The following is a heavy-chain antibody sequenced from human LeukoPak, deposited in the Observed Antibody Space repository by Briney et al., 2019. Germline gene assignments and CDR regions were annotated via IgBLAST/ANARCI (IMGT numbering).Heavy chain of an antibody. Sequence: PGGSLRLSCAASGFSFSSYSMNWVRQAPGKGLEWVSYISTSSSTIYYADSVRGRFTISRDNAKNSLYLQMNSLRVEDTAHYFCARVSAMGDFDCWGQGTLVTVSS. CDR2: ISTSSSTI. CDR3: ARVSAMGDFDC. CDR1: GFSFSSYS. D-gene: IGHD1-26*01. V-gene: IGHV3-48*01. J-gene: IGHJ4*02.